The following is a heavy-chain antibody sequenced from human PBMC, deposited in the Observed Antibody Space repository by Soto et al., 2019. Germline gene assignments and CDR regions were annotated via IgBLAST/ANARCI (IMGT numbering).Heavy chain of an antibody. CDR1: GFTFSSYS. D-gene: IGHD3-22*01. V-gene: IGHV3-48*02. CDR3: ARVVGKYYDSSGYNDY. J-gene: IGHJ4*02. Sequence: PGGSLRLSCAASGFTFSSYSMNWVRQAPGKGLEWVSYISSSSSTIYYADSVKGRFTISRDNAKNSLYLQMNSLRDEDTAVYYCARVVGKYYDSSGYNDYWGQGTLVTVSS. CDR2: ISSSSSTI.